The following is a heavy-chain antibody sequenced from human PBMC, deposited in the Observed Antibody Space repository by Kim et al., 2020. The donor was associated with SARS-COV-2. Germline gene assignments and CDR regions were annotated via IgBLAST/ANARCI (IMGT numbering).Heavy chain of an antibody. CDR2: INPNTGAT. CDR3: ARAQQSVVGYYPDY. J-gene: IGHJ4*02. D-gene: IGHD3-3*01. CDR1: GYSFKDFS. Sequence: ASVKVSCKTTGYSFKDFSIHWVRQAPGLGLEWVGRINPNTGATFLAQKFQGRVTMARDTSINTAYMDLRSLTSDDTAIYFCARAQQSVVGYYPDYWGQGTLLTVSS. V-gene: IGHV1-2*06.